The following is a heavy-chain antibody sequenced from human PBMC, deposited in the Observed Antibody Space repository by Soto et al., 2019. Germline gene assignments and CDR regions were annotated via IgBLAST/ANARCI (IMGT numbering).Heavy chain of an antibody. D-gene: IGHD4-17*01. V-gene: IGHV3-30-3*01. CDR1: GFTFSSYA. J-gene: IGHJ4*02. CDR2: ISYDGSNK. CDR3: ARMARDDYGGNIDY. Sequence: GGSLRLSCAASGFTFSSYAMHWVRQAPGKGLEWVAVISYDGSNKYYADSVKGRFTISRDNSKNTLYLQMNSLRAEDTAVYYCARMARDDYGGNIDYWGQGTLVTVSS.